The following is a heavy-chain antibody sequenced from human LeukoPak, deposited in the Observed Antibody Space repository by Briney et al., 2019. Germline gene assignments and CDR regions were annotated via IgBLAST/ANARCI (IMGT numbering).Heavy chain of an antibody. CDR3: ARDNRVVTIFGVVTRWWFDP. CDR2: IYSGDRT. Sequence: GGSLRLSCAASGITVSSNYMSWVRQAPGKGLEWVSVIYSGDRTYYADSVKGRFTLSRDKSKNTLYLQMNSLRAEDTAVYYCARDNRVVTIFGVVTRWWFDPWGQGTLVTVSS. V-gene: IGHV3-53*01. CDR1: GITVSSNY. J-gene: IGHJ5*02. D-gene: IGHD3-3*01.